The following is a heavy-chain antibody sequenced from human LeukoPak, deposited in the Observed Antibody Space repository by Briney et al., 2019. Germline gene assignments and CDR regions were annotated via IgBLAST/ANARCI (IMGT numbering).Heavy chain of an antibody. V-gene: IGHV3-23*01. CDR3: VKWGSPAASTGWFDS. CDR1: GFTFSSYA. D-gene: IGHD6-25*01. J-gene: IGHJ5*01. Sequence: GGSLRLSCAASGFTFSSYAMSWVRQAPGKGLEWVSAISGSGGSTYYADSVKGRFTISRDISKDTLYLQINSLRAEDTAVYYCVKWGSPAASTGWFDSWGQGTLVTVSS. CDR2: ISGSGGST.